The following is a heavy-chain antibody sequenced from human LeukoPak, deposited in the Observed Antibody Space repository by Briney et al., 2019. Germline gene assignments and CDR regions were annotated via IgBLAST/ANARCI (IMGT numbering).Heavy chain of an antibody. CDR2: ISGSGGST. CDR1: VFTFSSYA. Sequence: GGSLRLSCAASVFTFSSYAMSLVRQAPGKGPEWVSAISGSGGSTYYADSVKGRFTISRDNSKNTLYLQMNSLRAEDTAVYYCAKDGNCASSGCPKMLNYYYGMDVWGQGTTVTVSS. V-gene: IGHV3-23*01. J-gene: IGHJ6*02. CDR3: AKDGNCASSGCPKMLNYYYGMDV. D-gene: IGHD6-19*01.